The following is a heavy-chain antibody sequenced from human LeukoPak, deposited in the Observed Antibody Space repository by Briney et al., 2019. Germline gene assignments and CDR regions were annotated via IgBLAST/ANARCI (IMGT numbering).Heavy chain of an antibody. D-gene: IGHD6-19*01. J-gene: IGHJ5*02. CDR3: EKTGGWYHWFDP. CDR1: GFTFSSYA. CDR2: ISGSGGST. V-gene: IGHV3-23*01. Sequence: GGSLRLSCAASGFTFSSYAMSWVRQAPGKGLEWVSAISGSGGSTYYADSVKGRFTISRDNSKNTLYLQMNSLRAEDTAVYYCEKTGGWYHWFDPWGQGTLVTVSS.